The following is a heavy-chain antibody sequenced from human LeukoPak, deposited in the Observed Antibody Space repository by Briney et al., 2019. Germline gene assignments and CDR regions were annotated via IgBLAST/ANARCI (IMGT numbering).Heavy chain of an antibody. CDR2: ISYDGSNK. J-gene: IGHJ5*02. D-gene: IGHD2-2*01. V-gene: IGHV3-30*18. CDR1: GFTFSSYG. CDR3: AKDLTGRDIVVVPA. Sequence: GGSLRLSCAASGFTFSSYGMHWVRQAPGKGLEWVAVISYDGSNKYYADSVKGRFTISRNNSKNTLYLQMNSLRAEDTAVYYCAKDLTGRDIVVVPAWGQGTLVTVSS.